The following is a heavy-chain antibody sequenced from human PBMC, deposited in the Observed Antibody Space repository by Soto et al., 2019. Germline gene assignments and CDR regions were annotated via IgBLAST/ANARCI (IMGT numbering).Heavy chain of an antibody. CDR3: ARLQFGEGFDY. Sequence: SETLSLTYAASCGTISGGGFSWSWIRQPPGKGLEWIGYILHTGGTQYNPSLKSRVSMSVDKSKNQFSLHLTSVTAADTAVYYCARLQFGEGFDYWGQGALVTVSS. CDR2: ILHTGGT. CDR1: CGTISGGGFS. J-gene: IGHJ4*02. V-gene: IGHV4-30-2*01. D-gene: IGHD3-10*01.